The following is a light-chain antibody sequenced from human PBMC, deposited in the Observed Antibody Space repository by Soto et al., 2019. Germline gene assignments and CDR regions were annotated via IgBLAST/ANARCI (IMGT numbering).Light chain of an antibody. J-gene: IGKJ4*01. CDR1: QSVSSSY. V-gene: IGKV3D-20*01. Sequence: EVGFTQSPAALSLSPGERATLSCGASQSVSSSYLAWYQHKPGLAPRLLIYDASSRATGIPDRFSGSGSGTDFTLTIRGLEPEELEGSSDGTFGGGTKLDIK. CDR2: DAS. CDR3: GT.